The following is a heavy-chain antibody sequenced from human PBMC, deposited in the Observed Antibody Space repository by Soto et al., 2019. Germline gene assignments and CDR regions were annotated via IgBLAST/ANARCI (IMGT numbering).Heavy chain of an antibody. J-gene: IGHJ6*02. CDR1: GGSISSSSYY. CDR3: ARRGSYYGMDV. Sequence: SETLSLTCTVSGGSISSSSYYWGWIRQPPGKGLEWIGSIYYSGSTYYNPSLKSRVTISVDTSKNQFSLKLSSVTAADTAVYYCARRGSYYGMDVWGQGTAVTVSS. D-gene: IGHD3-16*01. V-gene: IGHV4-39*01. CDR2: IYYSGST.